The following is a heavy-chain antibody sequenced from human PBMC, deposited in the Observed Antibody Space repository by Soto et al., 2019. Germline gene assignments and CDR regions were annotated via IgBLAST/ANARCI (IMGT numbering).Heavy chain of an antibody. J-gene: IGHJ6*02. Sequence: QVQLVQSGAEVKKPGSSVKVSCKASGGTFSSYTISWVRQAPGQGLEWMGRIIPILGIANYAQKFQGRVTITADKSTSTAYMELSSLRSEDTAVYYCARMDGYHTFGYYYYYGMDVWGQGTTVTVSS. CDR3: ARMDGYHTFGYYYYYGMDV. CDR2: IIPILGIA. D-gene: IGHD3-22*01. CDR1: GGTFSSYT. V-gene: IGHV1-69*02.